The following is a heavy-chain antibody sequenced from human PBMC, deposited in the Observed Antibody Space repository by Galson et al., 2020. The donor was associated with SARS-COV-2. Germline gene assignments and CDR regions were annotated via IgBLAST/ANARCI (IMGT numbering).Heavy chain of an antibody. CDR2: ISYDGNNQ. J-gene: IGHJ4*02. V-gene: IGHV3-30*18. CDR3: AKDYYSGSSAFFDN. D-gene: IGHD1-26*01. Sequence: GGSLRLSCAASGFSFSSYGMHWVRQAPGKGLEWVGVISYDGNNQYYADSVKGRFTISRDNSKNTLYLQMNSLRSEDTAVYYCAKDYYSGSSAFFDNWGQGTLVTVSS. CDR1: GFSFSSYG.